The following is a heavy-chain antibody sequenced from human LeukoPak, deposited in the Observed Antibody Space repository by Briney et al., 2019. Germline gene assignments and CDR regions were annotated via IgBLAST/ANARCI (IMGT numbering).Heavy chain of an antibody. Sequence: GRSLRLSCTASDFTFDNFAMHWLRQASGKGLEWVSGISWDGANVAYADSVKGRFTISRDNSKNSLFLQMNSLKTEDTAYYFCESVAASSLSRNSFDTWGQGTLVIVST. D-gene: IGHD6-6*01. J-gene: IGHJ5*02. CDR1: DFTFDNFA. CDR2: ISWDGANV. V-gene: IGHV3-9*01. CDR3: ESVAASSLSRNSFDT.